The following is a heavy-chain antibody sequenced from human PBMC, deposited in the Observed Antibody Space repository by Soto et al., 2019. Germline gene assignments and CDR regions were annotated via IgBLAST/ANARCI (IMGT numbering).Heavy chain of an antibody. J-gene: IGHJ4*02. Sequence: QLQLQESGPGLVKPSETLSLTCTVSGGSINSSSYYWGWIRQPPGKGLEWIGSVYYSGSNYYNQSLEGRVTVAVATPKNQSALMLGSVADADTAVYYWASHPPVEARLGSIDYWGQGTLVTFSS. V-gene: IGHV4-39*01. CDR1: GGSINSSSYY. D-gene: IGHD6-6*01. CDR3: ASHPPVEARLGSIDY. CDR2: VYYSGSN.